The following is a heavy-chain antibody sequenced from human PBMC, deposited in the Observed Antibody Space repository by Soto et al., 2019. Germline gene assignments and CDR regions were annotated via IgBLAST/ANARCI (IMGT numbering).Heavy chain of an antibody. CDR3: VRGASLTVDY. CDR2: VNWNGGST. CDR1: GFTFDDYG. Sequence: EVQLVESGGGVLRPGGSLRLSCAASGFTFDDYGMSWARQAPGKGLEWVSGVNWNGGSTGYADSVKGRFTISRDNAKNSLYLQMNRLRAEATAFYYWVRGASLTVDYWGQGTLFTVSS. D-gene: IGHD1-26*01. V-gene: IGHV3-20*04. J-gene: IGHJ4*02.